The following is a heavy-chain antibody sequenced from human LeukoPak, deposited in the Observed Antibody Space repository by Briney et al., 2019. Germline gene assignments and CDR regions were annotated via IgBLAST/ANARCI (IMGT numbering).Heavy chain of an antibody. Sequence: PGGSLRLSCAASGFTVSSNYMTWVRQAPGQGLERVSVIYFGGTTYYADSVKGRFTISRDNSKNTVYLQMNSLRVGDTAVYYCARGDGVYVYWGQGTQVTVSS. V-gene: IGHV3-53*01. CDR3: ARGDGVYVY. D-gene: IGHD5/OR15-5a*01. CDR2: IYFGGTT. CDR1: GFTVSSNY. J-gene: IGHJ4*02.